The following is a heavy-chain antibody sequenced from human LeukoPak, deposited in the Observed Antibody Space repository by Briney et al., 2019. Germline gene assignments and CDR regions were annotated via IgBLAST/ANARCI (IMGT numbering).Heavy chain of an antibody. D-gene: IGHD4-23*01. Sequence: GGSLRLSCAASGFTFSSYWMSWVRQAPGKGLEWVAHIKQDGSEKYYVDSVKGRFTISRDNAKNSLYLQMNSLRAEDTAVYYCARETYGGNSYYFDYWGQGTLVTVSS. J-gene: IGHJ4*02. CDR3: ARETYGGNSYYFDY. CDR2: IKQDGSEK. V-gene: IGHV3-7*01. CDR1: GFTFSSYW.